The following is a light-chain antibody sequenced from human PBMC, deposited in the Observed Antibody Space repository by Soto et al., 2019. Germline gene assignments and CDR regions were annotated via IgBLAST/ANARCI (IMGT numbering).Light chain of an antibody. CDR3: QQRYRWPET. Sequence: EIVLTQSPGTLSLSPGERATLSCRPSQSVTNFLAWYQQKPGQSPSLLIYNASHRATGIPARFSGSGSGTDFTLTISSLEPEDFAVYYCQQRYRWPETFGQGTKVEI. V-gene: IGKV3-11*01. CDR1: QSVTNF. CDR2: NAS. J-gene: IGKJ1*01.